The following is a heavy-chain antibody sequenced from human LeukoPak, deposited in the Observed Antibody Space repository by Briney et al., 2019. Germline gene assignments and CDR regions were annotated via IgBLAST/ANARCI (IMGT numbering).Heavy chain of an antibody. CDR1: GFTFSSYA. CDR3: AKDSRIVVVPAAMANWFDP. D-gene: IGHD2-2*01. CDR2: ISGSGGST. V-gene: IGHV3-23*01. J-gene: IGHJ5*02. Sequence: GSLRLSCAASGFTFSSYAMSWVRQAPGKGLEWVSAISGSGGSTYYADSVKGRFTISRDNSKNTLYLQMNSLRAEDTAVYYCAKDSRIVVVPAAMANWFDPWGQGTLVTVYS.